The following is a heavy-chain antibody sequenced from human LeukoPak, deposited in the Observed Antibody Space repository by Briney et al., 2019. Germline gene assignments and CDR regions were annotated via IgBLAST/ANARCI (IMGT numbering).Heavy chain of an antibody. CDR2: ISASGASP. Sequence: AGGSLRLSCTASGFTFNSDAMSWVRQAPGKGLEWVSVISASGASPYYADSVKGRFTISRDSSKNTLYLQMNSLRAEDTAVYYCVKRAVAGTYYFDYWGQGTLVTVSS. D-gene: IGHD6-19*01. V-gene: IGHV3-23*01. CDR1: GFTFNSDA. J-gene: IGHJ4*02. CDR3: VKRAVAGTYYFDY.